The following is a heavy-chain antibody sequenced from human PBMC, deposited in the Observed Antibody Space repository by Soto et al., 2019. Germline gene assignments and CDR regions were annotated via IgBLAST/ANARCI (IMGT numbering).Heavy chain of an antibody. Sequence: SGPTLVNPTQTLTLTCTFSGFSLSTSGVGVGWIRQPPGKALEWLALIYWDDDKRYSPSLKSRLTITKDTSKNQVVLTMTNVDPVDTATYYCAHSFGGHYDFWSGYYSLPDYWGQGTRVTVAS. J-gene: IGHJ4*02. CDR2: IYWDDDK. V-gene: IGHV2-5*02. CDR1: GFSLSTSGVG. D-gene: IGHD3-3*01. CDR3: AHSFGGHYDFWSGYYSLPDY.